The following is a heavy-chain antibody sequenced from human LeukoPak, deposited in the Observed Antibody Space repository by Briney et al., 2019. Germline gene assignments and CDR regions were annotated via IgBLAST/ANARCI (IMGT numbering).Heavy chain of an antibody. CDR2: ISSSSSYI. Sequence: GGSLRLPCAASGFTFSSYSMNWVRQAPGKGLEWVSSISSSSSYIYYADSVKGRFTISRDNAKNSLYLQMNSLRAEDTAVYYCARATEPFFGVVTVYYYYYYYMDVWGKGTTVTVSS. CDR1: GFTFSSYS. V-gene: IGHV3-21*01. J-gene: IGHJ6*03. CDR3: ARATEPFFGVVTVYYYYYYYMDV. D-gene: IGHD3-3*01.